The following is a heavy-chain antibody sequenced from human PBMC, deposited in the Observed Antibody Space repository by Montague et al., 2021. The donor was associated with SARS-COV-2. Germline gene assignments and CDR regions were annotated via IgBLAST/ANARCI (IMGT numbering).Heavy chain of an antibody. CDR3: ARGGRQWLVIDPRYYFDY. D-gene: IGHD6-19*01. Sequence: SETLSLTCAVHGGWFTGSDRSSTRLNSGNGPEWYGEINHSGSTNYNPSLKSRVTISVDTSKNQFSLKLSSVTAADTAVCYCARGGRQWLVIDPRYYFDYWGQGTLVTVSS. V-gene: IGHV4-34*01. CDR1: GGWFTGSD. J-gene: IGHJ4*01. CDR2: INHSGST.